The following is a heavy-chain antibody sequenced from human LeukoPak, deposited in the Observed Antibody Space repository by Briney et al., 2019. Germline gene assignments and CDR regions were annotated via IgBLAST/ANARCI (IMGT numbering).Heavy chain of an antibody. D-gene: IGHD3-3*01. J-gene: IGHJ4*02. CDR2: MNPNSGNT. Sequence: ASVKVSCKASGYTFTSYDINWVRQATGQGLEWMGLMNPNSGNTGYAQKFQGRVTITRNTSISTAYMELSSLRSEDTAVYYCARAQTYDFWSGYKNNFDYWGQGTLVTVSS. V-gene: IGHV1-8*03. CDR1: GYTFTSYD. CDR3: ARAQTYDFWSGYKNNFDY.